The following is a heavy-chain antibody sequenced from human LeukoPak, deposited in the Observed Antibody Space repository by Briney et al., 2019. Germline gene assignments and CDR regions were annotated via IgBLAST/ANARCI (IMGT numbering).Heavy chain of an antibody. V-gene: IGHV4-34*01. CDR1: GGSFSGYY. CDR3: ARRKPPDGLLWFGELMGFDP. Sequence: SETLSLTCAVYGGSFSGYYWSWIRQPPGKGLEWIGEINHSGSTNYNPSLKSRVTISVDTSKNQFSLKLSFVTAADTAVYYCARRKPPDGLLWFGELMGFDPWGQGTLVTVSS. CDR2: INHSGST. D-gene: IGHD3-10*01. J-gene: IGHJ5*02.